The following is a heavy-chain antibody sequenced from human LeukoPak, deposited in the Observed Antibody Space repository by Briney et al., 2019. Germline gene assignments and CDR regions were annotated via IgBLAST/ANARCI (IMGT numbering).Heavy chain of an antibody. Sequence: ASVKVSCKASGYTFTGYYMHWVRRAPGQGLEWMGRINPNSGGTNYAQKFQGRVTMTRDTSISTAYMELSRLRSDDTAVYYCARVAYGDLGVDYWGQGTLVTVSS. CDR1: GYTFTGYY. CDR2: INPNSGGT. V-gene: IGHV1-2*06. D-gene: IGHD4-17*01. J-gene: IGHJ4*02. CDR3: ARVAYGDLGVDY.